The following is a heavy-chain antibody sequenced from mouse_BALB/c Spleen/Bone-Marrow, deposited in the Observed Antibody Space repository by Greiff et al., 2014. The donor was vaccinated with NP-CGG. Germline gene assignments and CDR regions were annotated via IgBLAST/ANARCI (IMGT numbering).Heavy chain of an antibody. Sequence: QVQLQQSGAELARPGASAKMSCRASGYTFTTYTIHWVRQRPGQGLEWIGYINPSSGYTNYIQKFKDKATLTADKSSSTAYMQLSSLTSEDSAVYYCARRDDGYVFFDYWGQGTTLTVSS. V-gene: IGHV1-4*01. CDR3: ARRDDGYVFFDY. CDR1: GYTFTTYT. J-gene: IGHJ2*01. CDR2: INPSSGYT. D-gene: IGHD2-3*01.